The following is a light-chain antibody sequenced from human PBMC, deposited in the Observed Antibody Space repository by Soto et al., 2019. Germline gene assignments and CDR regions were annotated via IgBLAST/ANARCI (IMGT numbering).Light chain of an antibody. J-gene: IGKJ3*01. V-gene: IGKV1-5*01. Sequence: IQRPQSPATLSASFGARVSITGVASQSVNTWLAWYQQKPGKAPVLLIYDASSLKSGVPSRFSGSGSGTEFTLTITSLQPDDFAIYYCQHYHGYPFTFGPGTKVDIK. CDR3: QHYHGYPFT. CDR2: DAS. CDR1: QSVNTW.